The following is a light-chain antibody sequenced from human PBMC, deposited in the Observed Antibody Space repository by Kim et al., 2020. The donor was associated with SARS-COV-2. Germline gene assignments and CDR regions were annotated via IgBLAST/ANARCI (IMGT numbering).Light chain of an antibody. V-gene: IGLV3-19*01. J-gene: IGLJ2*01. CDR1: SLRTYY. CDR2: GRN. Sequence: SSELTQDPAVSVALGQTVRVTCQGDSLRTYYASWYQQKPGQAPILVIYGRNNRPSGIPDRFSASRSGDTSSLTITGAQAEDEADYYCNSRDSSGNHLVFG. CDR3: NSRDSSGNHLV.